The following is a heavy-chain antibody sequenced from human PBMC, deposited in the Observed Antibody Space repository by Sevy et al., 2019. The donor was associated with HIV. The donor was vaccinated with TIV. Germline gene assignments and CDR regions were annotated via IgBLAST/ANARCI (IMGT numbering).Heavy chain of an antibody. CDR1: GFTFSSYA. Sequence: GGSPRLSCAASGFTFSSYAMSWVRQAPGKGLEWVSAISGSGGSTYYADSVKGRFTISRDNSKNTLYLQMNSLRAEDTAVYYCAKDLYYYGSGSYYADHYYYYYGMDVWGQGTTVTVSS. J-gene: IGHJ6*02. V-gene: IGHV3-23*01. CDR3: AKDLYYYGSGSYYADHYYYYYGMDV. CDR2: ISGSGGST. D-gene: IGHD3-10*01.